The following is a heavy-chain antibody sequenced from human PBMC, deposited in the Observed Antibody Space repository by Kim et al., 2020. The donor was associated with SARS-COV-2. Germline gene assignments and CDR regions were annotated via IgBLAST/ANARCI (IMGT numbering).Heavy chain of an antibody. V-gene: IGHV1-46*01. CDR1: GYTFTSYY. CDR3: ASSGPDILTGYQPNSPFDY. CDR2: INPSGGST. Sequence: ASVKVSCKASGYTFTSYYMHWVRQAPGQGLEWMGIINPSGGSTSYAQKFQGRVTMTRDTSTSTVYMELSSLRSEDTAVYYCASSGPDILTGYQPNSPFDYWGQGTLVTVSS. J-gene: IGHJ4*02. D-gene: IGHD3-9*01.